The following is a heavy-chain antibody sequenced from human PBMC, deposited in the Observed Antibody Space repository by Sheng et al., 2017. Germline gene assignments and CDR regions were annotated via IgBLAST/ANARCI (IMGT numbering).Heavy chain of an antibody. D-gene: IGHD6-19*01. J-gene: IGHJ3*02. CDR2: IIPIFGTA. CDR1: GGTFSSYA. CDR3: ATVEIAVAGTCIGSCRSDAFDI. Sequence: EQLVQSGAEVKKPGSSVKVSCKASGGTFSSYAISWVRQAPGQGLEWMGGIIPIFGTANYAQKFQGRVTITADESTSTAYMELSSLRSEDTAVYYCATVEIAVAGTCIGSCRSDAFDIWDQG. V-gene: IGHV1-69*01.